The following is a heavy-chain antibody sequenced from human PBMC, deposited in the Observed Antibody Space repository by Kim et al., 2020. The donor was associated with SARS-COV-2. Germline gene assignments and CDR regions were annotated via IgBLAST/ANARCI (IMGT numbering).Heavy chain of an antibody. CDR3: AREASYSSSSGRWFDP. V-gene: IGHV1-69*04. D-gene: IGHD6-6*01. Sequence: KFQGRVTITADKSTSTAYMELSSLRSEDTAVYYCAREASYSSSSGRWFDPWGQGTLVTVSS. J-gene: IGHJ5*02.